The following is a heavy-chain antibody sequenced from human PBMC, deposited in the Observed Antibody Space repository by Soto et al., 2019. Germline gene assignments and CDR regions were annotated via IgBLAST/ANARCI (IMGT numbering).Heavy chain of an antibody. D-gene: IGHD5-18*01. CDR1: GGSISSSFYS. V-gene: IGHV4-30-2*01. J-gene: IGHJ4*02. Sequence: SETLSLTCAVSGGSISSSFYSWCWIRQPPGEALEWIGYIYQSGSTHYNPSLESRATISVDRSKNQFSLKLNSATAADTAVYYCARERGGNTAMYFAYWGQGIKVTVTS. CDR3: ARERGGNTAMYFAY. CDR2: IYQSGST.